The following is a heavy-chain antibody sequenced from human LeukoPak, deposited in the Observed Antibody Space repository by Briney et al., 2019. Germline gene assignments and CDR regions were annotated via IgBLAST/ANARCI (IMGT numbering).Heavy chain of an antibody. CDR1: GFTFSSYS. V-gene: IGHV3-21*06. D-gene: IGHD2-15*01. CDR2: ISSSSSYI. J-gene: IGHJ5*02. Sequence: GGSLRLSCAASGFTFSSYSMNWVRQAPGKGLEWVSSISSSSSYIYYADSVKGRFTISRDNAKNSLYLQMSSLRAEDSAVYYCARGRDCSGISCYANWFDPWGQGTLVTVSS. CDR3: ARGRDCSGISCYANWFDP.